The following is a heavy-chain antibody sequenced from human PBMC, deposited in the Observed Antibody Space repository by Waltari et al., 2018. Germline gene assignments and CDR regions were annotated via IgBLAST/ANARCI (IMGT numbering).Heavy chain of an antibody. CDR1: GGTFSSYA. Sequence: QVQLVQSGAEVKQPGSSVKVSCKASGGTFSSYAISWVRQAPGQGLEWMGGIIPIFGTANYAQKFQGRVTITADESTSTAYMELSSLRSEDTAVYYCARDHSYGSGSSPFDYWGQGTLVTVSS. CDR3: ARDHSYGSGSSPFDY. V-gene: IGHV1-69*01. D-gene: IGHD3-10*01. CDR2: IIPIFGTA. J-gene: IGHJ4*02.